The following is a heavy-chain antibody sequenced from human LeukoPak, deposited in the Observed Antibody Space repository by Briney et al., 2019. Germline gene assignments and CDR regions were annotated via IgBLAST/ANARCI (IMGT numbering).Heavy chain of an antibody. V-gene: IGHV1-2*02. CDR1: GYTFTSYG. D-gene: IGHD6-6*01. Sequence: GASVKVSCKASGYTFTSYGISWVRQAPGQGLEWMGWINPNSGGTNYAQKFQGRVTMTRDTSISTAYMELSRLRSDDTAVYYCARDGAARHYYYYMDVWGKGTTVTVSS. J-gene: IGHJ6*03. CDR3: ARDGAARHYYYYMDV. CDR2: INPNSGGT.